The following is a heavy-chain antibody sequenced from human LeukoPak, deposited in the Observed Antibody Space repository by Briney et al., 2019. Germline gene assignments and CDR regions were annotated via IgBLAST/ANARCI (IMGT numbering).Heavy chain of an antibody. J-gene: IGHJ5*02. CDR2: IFYSGST. CDR3: ARRAAAGWFDP. D-gene: IGHD6-13*01. Sequence: PSETLSLTCTVSGGSIGSYYWSWIRHTPGKGLEWIGHIFYSGSTNYNPSLKSRVTISVDTSKNQFSLKLSSVTAADTAVYYCARRAAAGWFDPWGQGTLVTVSS. CDR1: GGSIGSYY. V-gene: IGHV4-59*01.